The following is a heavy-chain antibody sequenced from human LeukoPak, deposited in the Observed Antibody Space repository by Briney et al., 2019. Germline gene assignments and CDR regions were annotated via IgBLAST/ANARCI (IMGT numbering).Heavy chain of an antibody. CDR1: VLALTSYG. Sequence: SLRPSPAASVLALTSYGMHWVREAPGQGLGWVAVIWYYVSNKYSTASVKGRFTISRDNSKNTLYLQMNSLRAGDTAVYYCARDRQWLGYGMDVWGQGGTVTVSS. J-gene: IGHJ6*01. D-gene: IGHD6-19*01. CDR2: IWYYVSNK. CDR3: ARDRQWLGYGMDV. V-gene: IGHV3-33*01.